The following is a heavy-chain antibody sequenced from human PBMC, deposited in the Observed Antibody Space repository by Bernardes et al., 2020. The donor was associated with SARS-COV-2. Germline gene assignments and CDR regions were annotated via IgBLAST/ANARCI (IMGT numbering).Heavy chain of an antibody. CDR2: ITGSDDTT. Sequence: GGSLRLSCAASGFTFSSYAMTWVRQPPGKGLEWVSAITGSDDTTYYADSLKGRFTISRDNSKNTLYLHMNSLRAEDTAVYYCAKERRYNSAWYPIQFDYWGQGSPVTVS. D-gene: IGHD6-19*01. CDR1: GFTFSSYA. CDR3: AKERRYNSAWYPIQFDY. V-gene: IGHV3-23*01. J-gene: IGHJ4*02.